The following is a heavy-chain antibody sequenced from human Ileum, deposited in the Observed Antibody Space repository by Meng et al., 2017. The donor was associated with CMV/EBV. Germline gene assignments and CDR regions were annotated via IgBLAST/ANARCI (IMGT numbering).Heavy chain of an antibody. D-gene: IGHD1-26*01. J-gene: IGHJ4*02. CDR1: GGSISSSSYY. V-gene: IGHV4-39*07. CDR3: ARLMVGATGYFDY. CDR2: IYYSGST. Sequence: SETLSLTCTVSGGSISSSSYYWGWIRQPPGKGLEWIGSIYYSGSTYYNPSLKSRVTISVDTSKNQFSLKLSSVTAADTAVYCWARLMVGATGYFDYWGQGTLVTVSS.